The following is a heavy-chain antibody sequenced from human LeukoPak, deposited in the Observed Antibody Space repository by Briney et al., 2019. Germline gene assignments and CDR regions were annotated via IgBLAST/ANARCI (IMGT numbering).Heavy chain of an antibody. CDR2: ISGSDGST. J-gene: IGHJ4*02. V-gene: IGHV3-23*01. CDR3: AKDRHCSSISCYRGYFDY. CDR1: GFTFSSYA. Sequence: GGSLRLSCAASGFTFSSYAMNWVRQAPGKGLEWVSVISGSDGSTYYADSVKGRFTISRDNSRNTLYVQMNRLTAEDTAVYYCAKDRHCSSISCYRGYFDYWGQGTLVTVSS. D-gene: IGHD2-2*01.